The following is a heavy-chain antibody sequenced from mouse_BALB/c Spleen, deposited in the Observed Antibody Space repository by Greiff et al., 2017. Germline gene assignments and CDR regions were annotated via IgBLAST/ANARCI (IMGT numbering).Heavy chain of an antibody. D-gene: IGHD2-4*01. CDR2: IWSGGST. J-gene: IGHJ4*01. Sequence: QVQLKESGPGLVQPSQSLSITCTVSGFSLTSYGVHWVRQSPGKGLEWLGVIWSGGSTDYNAAFISRLSISKDNSKSQVFFKMNSLQANDTAIYYCARNGKMITTYAMDYWGQGTSVTVSS. CDR3: ARNGKMITTYAMDY. CDR1: GFSLTSYG. V-gene: IGHV2-2*02.